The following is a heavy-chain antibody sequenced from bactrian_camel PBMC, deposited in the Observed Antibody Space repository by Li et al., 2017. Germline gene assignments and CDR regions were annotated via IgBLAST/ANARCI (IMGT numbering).Heavy chain of an antibody. CDR1: GGTYSHYRAYC. J-gene: IGHJ4*01. CDR3: ASSRYVGLCSLRHRFPY. D-gene: IGHD1*01. Sequence: HVQLVESGGGSVQAGESLRLSCVASGGTYSHYRAYCMAWFRQAPGNERAGVAAIDIRGRQTYADSVKGRFTISRDKTQNILYLQMNDLNPDDTGMYTCASSRYVGLCSLRHRFPYRGQGTQVTVS. CDR2: IDIRGRQ. V-gene: IGHV3S57*01.